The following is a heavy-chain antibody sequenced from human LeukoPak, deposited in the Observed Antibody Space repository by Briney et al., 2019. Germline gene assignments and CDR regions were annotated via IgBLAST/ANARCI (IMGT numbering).Heavy chain of an antibody. J-gene: IGHJ4*02. D-gene: IGHD3-10*01. CDR3: ARSVPMGSGRGDFDY. Sequence: GGSLRLSCAASGFTFSDYYMSWIRQAPGKGLEWVSYISSSGSTIYYADSVKGRFTISRDNAKNSLYLQMNSLRAEDTAVYYCARSVPMGSGRGDFDYWGQRTLVTVSS. CDR1: GFTFSDYY. CDR2: ISSSGSTI. V-gene: IGHV3-11*01.